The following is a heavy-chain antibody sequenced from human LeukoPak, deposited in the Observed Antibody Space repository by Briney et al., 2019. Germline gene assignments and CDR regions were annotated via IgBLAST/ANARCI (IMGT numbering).Heavy chain of an antibody. V-gene: IGHV4-39*07. Sequence: PSETLSLTCTVSGGSISSSSYYWGWIRQPPGKGLEWIGSIYYSGSTYYNPSLKSRVTISVDTSKNQFSLKLSSVTAADTAVYYCARDDGSGSFNFDCWGQGTLVTVSS. CDR1: GGSISSSSYY. CDR2: IYYSGST. D-gene: IGHD3-10*01. J-gene: IGHJ4*02. CDR3: ARDDGSGSFNFDC.